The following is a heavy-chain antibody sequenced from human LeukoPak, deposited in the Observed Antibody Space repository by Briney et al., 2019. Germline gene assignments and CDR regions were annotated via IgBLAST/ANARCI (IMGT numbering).Heavy chain of an antibody. CDR1: GLTFSTYA. V-gene: IGHV3-30*04. CDR2: ISDDGRHN. J-gene: IGHJ4*02. D-gene: IGHD2-8*01. Sequence: PGGPLRLSWAASGLTFSTYAMNWVRQAPGKGLDWVAVISDDGRHNYYADSVKGRFTISRDNSKSTLYLQMNSLRDDDSAAYFCARVYLERLTAGYFDHWGQGTQVTVSP. CDR3: ARVYLERLTAGYFDH.